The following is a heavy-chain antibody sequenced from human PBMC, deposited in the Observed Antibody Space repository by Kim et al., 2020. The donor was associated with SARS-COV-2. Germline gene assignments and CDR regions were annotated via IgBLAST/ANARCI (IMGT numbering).Heavy chain of an antibody. D-gene: IGHD3-10*01. CDR1: GGTFSSYA. V-gene: IGHV1-69*13. CDR2: IIPIFGTA. J-gene: IGHJ6*02. Sequence: SVKVSCKASGGTFSSYAISWVRQAPGQGLEWMGGIIPIFGTANYAQKFQGRVTITADESTSTAYMELSSLRSEDTAVYCCARALWFREWTYYYYGMDVWGQGTTVTVSS. CDR3: ARALWFREWTYYYYGMDV.